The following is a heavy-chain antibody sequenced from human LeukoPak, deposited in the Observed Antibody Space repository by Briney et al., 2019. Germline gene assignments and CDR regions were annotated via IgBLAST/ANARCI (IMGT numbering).Heavy chain of an antibody. CDR3: ARHFDEYYYDSSGYPTPGYYFDY. CDR2: IYYSGST. V-gene: IGHV4-59*08. J-gene: IGHJ4*02. D-gene: IGHD3-22*01. CDR1: GGSISSYY. Sequence: PSETLSLTCTVSGGSISSYYWSWIRQPPGKGLEWIGYIYYSGSTNYNPSLKSRVTISVDTSKNQFSLRLSSVTAADTAVYYCARHFDEYYYDSSGYPTPGYYFDYWGQGTLVTVSS.